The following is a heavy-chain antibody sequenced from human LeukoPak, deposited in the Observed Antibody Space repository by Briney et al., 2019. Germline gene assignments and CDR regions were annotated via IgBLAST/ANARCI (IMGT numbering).Heavy chain of an antibody. J-gene: IGHJ6*03. CDR3: ARAHLGRYYDSSGYRRSGYYMDV. V-gene: IGHV4-39*07. Sequence: PSETLSLTCTVSGGSISSYYWGWIRQPPGKGLEWIGSIYYSGSTYYNPSLKSRVTISVDTSKNQFSLKLSSVTAADTAVYYCARAHLGRYYDSSGYRRSGYYMDVWGKGTTVTVSS. CDR1: GGSISSYY. CDR2: IYYSGST. D-gene: IGHD3-22*01.